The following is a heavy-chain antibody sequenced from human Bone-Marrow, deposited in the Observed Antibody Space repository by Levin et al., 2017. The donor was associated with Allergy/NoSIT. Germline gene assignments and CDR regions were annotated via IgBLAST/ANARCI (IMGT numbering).Heavy chain of an antibody. CDR1: GFTFGDYA. D-gene: IGHD3-3*01. CDR3: HSPDFWSGSDWFDP. CDR2: IRRKSNGGTT. J-gene: IGHJ5*02. V-gene: IGHV3-49*04. Sequence: GESLKISCPASGFTFGDYAINWVRQAPGKGLEWVGFIRRKSNGGTTEYAASVKGRFTISRDDSKSIAYLQMNSLTTDDTAVYYCHSPDFWSGSDWFDPWGQGTLVTVSS.